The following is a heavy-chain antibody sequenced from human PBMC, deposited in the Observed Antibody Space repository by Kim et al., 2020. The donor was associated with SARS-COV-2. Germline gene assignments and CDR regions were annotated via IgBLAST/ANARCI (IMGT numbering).Heavy chain of an antibody. J-gene: IGHJ4*02. CDR2: YH. D-gene: IGHD3-10*01. Sequence: YHDDAVHVTSRITINPDTAKNQFSLQLNSVTPEDTAVYYCARSSSGTFDYWGQGTLVTVSS. V-gene: IGHV6-1*01. CDR3: ARSSSGTFDY.